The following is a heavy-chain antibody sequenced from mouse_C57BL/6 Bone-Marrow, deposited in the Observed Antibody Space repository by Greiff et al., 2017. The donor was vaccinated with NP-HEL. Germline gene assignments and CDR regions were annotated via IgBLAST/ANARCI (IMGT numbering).Heavy chain of an antibody. D-gene: IGHD2-14*01. CDR1: GYTFTSYW. V-gene: IGHV1-55*01. J-gene: IGHJ4*01. CDR2: IYPGSGST. CDR3: ARYRGGRGNAMDY. Sequence: VQLQQSGAELVKPGASVKMSCKASGYTFTSYWITWVKQRPGQGLEWIGDIYPGSGSTNYNEKFKSKATLTVDTSSSTAYMQLSSLTSEDSAVYYCARYRGGRGNAMDYWGQGTSVTVSS.